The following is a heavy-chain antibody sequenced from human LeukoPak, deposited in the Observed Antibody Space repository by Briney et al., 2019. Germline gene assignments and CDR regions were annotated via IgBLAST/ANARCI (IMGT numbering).Heavy chain of an antibody. Sequence: ASVKVSCKASGYTFTSYAMHWVRQAPGQRLEWMGWINAGNGNTKYSQKFQVRVTITRDTSASTAYMELGSLRSEDTAVYYCARGSQLMGVDYWGQGTLVTVSS. J-gene: IGHJ4*02. CDR3: ARGSQLMGVDY. V-gene: IGHV1-3*01. CDR2: INAGNGNT. CDR1: GYTFTSYA. D-gene: IGHD2-2*01.